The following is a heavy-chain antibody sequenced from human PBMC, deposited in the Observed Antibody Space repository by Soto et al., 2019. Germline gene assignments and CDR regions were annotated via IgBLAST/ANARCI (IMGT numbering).Heavy chain of an antibody. V-gene: IGHV4-30-4*01. J-gene: IGHJ3*02. CDR1: GGSISSGDYY. CDR3: ARLCAYYDKEPGAFDI. D-gene: IGHD3-22*01. CDR2: IYYSGST. Sequence: QVQLQESGPGLVKPSQTLSLTCTVSGGSISSGDYYWSWIRQPPGKGLEWIGYIYYSGSTYYNPSLKSRVTISVDTSKNQFSLNLHSVTAADTAVYYCARLCAYYDKEPGAFDIWGQGTMVTVSS.